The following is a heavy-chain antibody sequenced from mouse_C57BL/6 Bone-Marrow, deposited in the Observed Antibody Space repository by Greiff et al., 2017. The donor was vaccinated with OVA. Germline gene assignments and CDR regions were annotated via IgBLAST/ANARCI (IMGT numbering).Heavy chain of an antibody. CDR1: GFTFSSYA. J-gene: IGHJ3*01. CDR3: ARGATVNAY. V-gene: IGHV5-4*03. D-gene: IGHD1-1*01. CDR2: ISDGGSYT. Sequence: EVKLVESGGGLVKPGGSLKLSCAASGFTFSSYAMSWVRQTPEKRLEWVATISDGGSYTYYPDNVKGRFTISRDNAKNNLYLQMSHLKSEDTAMYYCARGATVNAYWGRGTLVTVSA.